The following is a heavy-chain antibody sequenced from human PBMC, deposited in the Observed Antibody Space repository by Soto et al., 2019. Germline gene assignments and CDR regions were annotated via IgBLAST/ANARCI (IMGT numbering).Heavy chain of an antibody. CDR3: AGTRGSSSPLDY. D-gene: IGHD1-26*01. V-gene: IGHV4-4*02. Sequence: PSETLSLTCAFSVVSISSSNWWRWVRQPPGKGLEWIGEIYHSGSTNYNPSLRSRVTISVDKSKNKFSLKLSSVTAADTAVHYCAGTRGSSSPLDYWGQGTLVTVSS. J-gene: IGHJ4*02. CDR1: VVSISSSNW. CDR2: IYHSGST.